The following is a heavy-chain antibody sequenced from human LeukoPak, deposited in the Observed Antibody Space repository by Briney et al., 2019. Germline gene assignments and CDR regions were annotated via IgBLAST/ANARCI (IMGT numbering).Heavy chain of an antibody. CDR2: IYHSGST. V-gene: IGHV4-30-2*01. D-gene: IGHD3-10*01. CDR1: GGSISSGGYS. Sequence: SETLSLTCAVSGGSISSGGYSWSWIRQPPGKGLEWIGYIYHSGSTYYNPSLKSRVTISVDRSKNQFSLKLSSVTAADTAVYYCARSGSGSYSAYYGMDVGRQGTTVTVSS. CDR3: ARSGSGSYSAYYGMDV. J-gene: IGHJ6*02.